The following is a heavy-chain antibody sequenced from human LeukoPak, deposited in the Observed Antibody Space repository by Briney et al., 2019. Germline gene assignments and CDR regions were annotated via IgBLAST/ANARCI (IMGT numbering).Heavy chain of an antibody. Sequence: GGSLRLSCAASGFTFSSYAMSWVRQAPGKGLEWVSAISGSGGSTYYADSVKGRFTTSRDNSKNTLYLQVNSLRAEDTAVYYCAKNPTAMVKFSYNWFDPWGQGTLVTVSS. CDR2: ISGSGGST. J-gene: IGHJ5*02. D-gene: IGHD5-18*01. CDR1: GFTFSSYA. CDR3: AKNPTAMVKFSYNWFDP. V-gene: IGHV3-23*01.